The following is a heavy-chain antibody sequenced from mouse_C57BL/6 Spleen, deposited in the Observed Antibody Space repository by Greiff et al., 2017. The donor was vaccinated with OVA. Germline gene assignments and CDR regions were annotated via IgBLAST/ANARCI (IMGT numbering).Heavy chain of an antibody. Sequence: VQLQQSGPELVKPGASVKISCKASGYAFSSSWMNWVKQRPGKGLEWIGRIYPGDGDTNYNGKFKGKATLTADKSSSTAYMQLSSLTSEDSAVYFCARRGIYYGNYDAMDYWGQGTSVTVSS. D-gene: IGHD2-1*01. CDR2: IYPGDGDT. CDR3: ARRGIYYGNYDAMDY. J-gene: IGHJ4*01. V-gene: IGHV1-82*01. CDR1: GYAFSSSW.